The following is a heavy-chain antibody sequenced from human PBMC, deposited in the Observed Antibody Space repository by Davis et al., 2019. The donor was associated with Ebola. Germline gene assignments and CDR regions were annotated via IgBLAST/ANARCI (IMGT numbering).Heavy chain of an antibody. D-gene: IGHD2-15*01. Sequence: GESLKISCAASGFTFSDYYMSWIRQAPGKGLEWVSYISSSASTIYYADSVKGRFTISRDNAKNSLYLQMNSLRAEDTAVYYCAKSGDIVVVVAAPIDYWGQGTLVTVSS. CDR3: AKSGDIVVVVAAPIDY. V-gene: IGHV3-11*01. CDR1: GFTFSDYY. J-gene: IGHJ4*02. CDR2: ISSSASTI.